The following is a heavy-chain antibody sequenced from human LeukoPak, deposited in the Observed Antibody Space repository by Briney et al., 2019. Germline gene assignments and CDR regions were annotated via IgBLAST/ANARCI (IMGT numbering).Heavy chain of an antibody. Sequence: SETLSLTCIVTRGSISSYFWTWIRQPPGKGLEWIGYIYYSGSSNYSPSLKSRVTMSVDSSKNQFSLKLTSMTPAAQTVYYCASRAHCYSYGWYDYWGQGTLVTVSS. D-gene: IGHD5-18*01. CDR2: IYYSGSS. V-gene: IGHV4-59*01. CDR3: ASRAHCYSYGWYDY. CDR1: RGSISSYF. J-gene: IGHJ4*02.